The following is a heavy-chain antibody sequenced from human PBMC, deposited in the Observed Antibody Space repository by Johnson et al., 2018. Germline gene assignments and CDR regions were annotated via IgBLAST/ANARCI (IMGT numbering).Heavy chain of an antibody. V-gene: IGHV3-21*01. Sequence: VQLVESGGGLVKPGGSLRLSCAASGFTFSSYTMNWVRQAPGKGLEWVSYISNSDYKDHADSVKGRLIISRDNAKNSLYLQMNSLRAEDTAVYYCVREDYDTNAFDIWGQGTMVTVSS. CDR3: VREDYDTNAFDI. CDR1: GFTFSSYT. J-gene: IGHJ3*02. D-gene: IGHD3-22*01. CDR2: ISNSDYK.